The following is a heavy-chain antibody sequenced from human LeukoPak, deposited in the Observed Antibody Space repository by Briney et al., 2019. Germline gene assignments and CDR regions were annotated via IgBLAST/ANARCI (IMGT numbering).Heavy chain of an antibody. D-gene: IGHD2-21*02. CDR3: ARLGPYCGGDCYSSAGY. J-gene: IGHJ4*02. V-gene: IGHV1-69*05. CDR2: IIPIFGTA. CDR1: GGTFSSYA. Sequence: SVKVSCKASGGTFSSYAISWVRQAPGQGLEWMGGIIPIFGTANYAQKFQGRVTITTDESTSTAYMELSSLRSEDTAVYYCARLGPYCGGDCYSSAGYWGQGTLSPSPQ.